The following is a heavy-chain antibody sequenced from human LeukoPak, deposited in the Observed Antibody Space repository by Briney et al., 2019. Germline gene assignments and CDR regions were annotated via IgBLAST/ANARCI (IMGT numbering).Heavy chain of an antibody. CDR2: IWYDASNK. Sequence: GRSLTLSCAASGFTFSSFGMHWVRQAPGKGLEWVAVIWYDASNKYYADSVKGRFTISRDNSKNTLYLEMNSLRAEDTAMYYCAKGRTLVVRGLLDYWGQGTLVTVSS. CDR3: AKGRTLVVRGLLDY. V-gene: IGHV3-33*06. CDR1: GFTFSSFG. J-gene: IGHJ4*02. D-gene: IGHD3-10*01.